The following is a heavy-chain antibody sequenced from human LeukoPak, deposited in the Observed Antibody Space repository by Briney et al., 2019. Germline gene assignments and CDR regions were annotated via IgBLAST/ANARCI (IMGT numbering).Heavy chain of an antibody. J-gene: IGHJ4*02. Sequence: GGSLRLSCAASGFTFDDHGMSWVRQAPGKGLEWVSGINWNGGSTGYADSVKGRFTISRDNAKNSLYLQMNSLRAEDTAVYYCARDLEEYCSGGSCSLFDYWGQGTLVTVSS. CDR1: GFTFDDHG. CDR3: ARDLEEYCSGGSCSLFDY. CDR2: INWNGGST. V-gene: IGHV3-20*04. D-gene: IGHD2-15*01.